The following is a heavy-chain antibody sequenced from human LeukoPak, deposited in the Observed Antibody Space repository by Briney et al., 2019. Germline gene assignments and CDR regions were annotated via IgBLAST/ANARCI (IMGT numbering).Heavy chain of an antibody. CDR1: GYTFTGYF. J-gene: IGHJ4*02. V-gene: IGHV1-2*02. D-gene: IGHD3-22*01. CDR2: INPNSGGT. CDR3: ARDERYDSSGYPFDY. Sequence: ASVKVSCKASGYTFTGYFIHWVRQAPGQGLEWMGWINPNSGGTNYAQKFQVRVTMTRDTSISTAYMEVSRLRSGGTAVYYCARDERYDSSGYPFDYWGQGTLVTVSS.